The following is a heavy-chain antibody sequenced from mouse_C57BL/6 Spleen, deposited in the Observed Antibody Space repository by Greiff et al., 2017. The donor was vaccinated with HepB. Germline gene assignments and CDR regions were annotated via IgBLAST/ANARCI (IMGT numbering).Heavy chain of an antibody. J-gene: IGHJ1*03. Sequence: EVKLMESGGGLVKPGGSLKLSCAASGFTFSDYGMHWVRQAPEKGLEWVAYISSGSSTIYYADTVKGRFTISRDNAKNTLFLQMTSLRSEDTAMYYCARGDSRYFDVWGTGTTVTVSS. CDR2: ISSGSSTI. CDR1: GFTFSDYG. V-gene: IGHV5-17*01. CDR3: ARGDSRYFDV.